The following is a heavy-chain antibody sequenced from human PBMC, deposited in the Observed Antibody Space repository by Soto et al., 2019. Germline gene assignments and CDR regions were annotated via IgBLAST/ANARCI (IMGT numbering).Heavy chain of an antibody. CDR2: IYPGDSDT. Sequence: KVSCKASGYTFSDYYIHWVRQMPGKGLEWMGIIYPGDSDTRYSPSFQGQVTISADKSISTAYLQWSSLKASDTAMYYCARYSSSWYPFDYWGQGTLVTVSS. D-gene: IGHD6-13*01. CDR1: GYTFSDYY. CDR3: ARYSSSWYPFDY. J-gene: IGHJ4*02. V-gene: IGHV5-51*01.